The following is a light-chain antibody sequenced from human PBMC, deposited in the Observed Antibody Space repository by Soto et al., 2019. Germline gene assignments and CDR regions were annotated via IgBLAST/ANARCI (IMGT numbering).Light chain of an antibody. Sequence: QSALTQPASVSGSPGQSITISCTGTSGDFGSYDYVSWYQQPPGKAPKLILYEVSDRPSGITNPFSGSKSGSMAFLTISGLPSEDEADYFCTSYTTRNTRVFGGGTKLTVL. CDR3: TSYTTRNTRV. J-gene: IGLJ3*02. CDR2: EVS. CDR1: SGDFGSYDY. V-gene: IGLV2-14*01.